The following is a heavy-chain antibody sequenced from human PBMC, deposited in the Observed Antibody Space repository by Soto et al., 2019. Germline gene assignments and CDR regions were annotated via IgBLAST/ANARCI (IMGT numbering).Heavy chain of an antibody. CDR3: ARRFCSDSYCSYFDY. D-gene: IGHD2-15*01. CDR1: GGSFRGYF. CDR2: INHSGIT. J-gene: IGHJ4*02. V-gene: IGHV4-34*10. Sequence: NPSETLSLTCAVYGGSFRGYFWSWIRQPPGKGLEWIGEINHSGITSYSPSLGSRVTTSVDTPKNQFSLRLRSVTAADTAIYYCARRFCSDSYCSYFDYWGRGTLVTVSS.